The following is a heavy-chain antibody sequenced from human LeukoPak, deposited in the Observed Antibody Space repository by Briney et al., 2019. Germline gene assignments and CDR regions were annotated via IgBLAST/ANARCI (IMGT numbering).Heavy chain of an antibody. D-gene: IGHD7-27*01. J-gene: IGHJ6*03. CDR2: INPNSGGT. V-gene: IGHV1-2*02. CDR1: GYTFTGYY. CDR3: ARGLGMNYYYYYMDV. Sequence: ASVKVSCKASGYTFTGYYMHWVRQAPGQGLEWMGWINPNSGGTNYAQRFQGRVTMTRDTSISTAYMELSRLRSDDTAVYYCARGLGMNYYYYYMDVWGKGTTVTVSS.